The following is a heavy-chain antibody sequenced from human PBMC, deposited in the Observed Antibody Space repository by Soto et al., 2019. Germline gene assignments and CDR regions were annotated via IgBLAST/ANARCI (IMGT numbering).Heavy chain of an antibody. V-gene: IGHV4-59*01. CDR3: ARVHGGTPANWFDP. CDR1: GGSISSYY. CDR2: IYYSGST. J-gene: IGHJ5*02. D-gene: IGHD2-15*01. Sequence: SQTLSLPCTVSGGSISSYYWSWIRQPPGKGLEWIGYIYYSGSTNYNPSLKSRVTISVDTSKNQFSLKLSSVTAADTAVYYCARVHGGTPANWFDPWGQGTLVTVSS.